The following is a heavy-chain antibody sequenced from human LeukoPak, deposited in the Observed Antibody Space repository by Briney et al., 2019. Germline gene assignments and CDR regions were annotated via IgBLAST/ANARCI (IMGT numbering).Heavy chain of an antibody. Sequence: GASVKVSCKVSGYTLTELSMHWVRQAPGKGIEWMGGFDPEDGETIYAQKFQGRVTMTEDTSTDTAYMELSSLRSEDTAVYYCAIGVSSGWYYFDYWGQGTLVTVSS. V-gene: IGHV1-24*01. CDR2: FDPEDGET. CDR3: AIGVSSGWYYFDY. D-gene: IGHD6-19*01. J-gene: IGHJ4*02. CDR1: GYTLTELS.